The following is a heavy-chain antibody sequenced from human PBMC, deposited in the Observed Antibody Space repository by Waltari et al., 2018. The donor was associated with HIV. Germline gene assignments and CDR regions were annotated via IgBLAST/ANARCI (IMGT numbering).Heavy chain of an antibody. Sequence: EVQLVESGGGLVKPGGSRRISCATSRFPFSIYSLIWVRQAPGKGLEWVASFSSASDSEFYADSVKGRFTISRDNAKNFLDLQMNSLRDEDTAVYYCGFVPAATHGMDVWGQGTTVTVSS. V-gene: IGHV3-21*01. CDR1: RFPFSIYS. J-gene: IGHJ6*02. CDR3: GFVPAATHGMDV. CDR2: FSSASDSE. D-gene: IGHD6-13*01.